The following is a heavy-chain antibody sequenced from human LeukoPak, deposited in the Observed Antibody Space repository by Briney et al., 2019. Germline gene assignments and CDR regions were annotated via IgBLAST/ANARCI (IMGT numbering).Heavy chain of an antibody. J-gene: IGHJ4*02. CDR2: IIPIFGTT. Sequence: SVKVSCKASEAPSAAMLSAGCDRPLDKGLSGWGGIIPIFGTTKYAQKFQGRVTITADESTSTAYMELSSLRSDDTAVYFCARSAFWSGYKNVDYWGQGTLVTVSS. CDR3: ARSAFWSGYKNVDY. CDR1: EAPSAAM. D-gene: IGHD3-3*01. V-gene: IGHV1-69*13.